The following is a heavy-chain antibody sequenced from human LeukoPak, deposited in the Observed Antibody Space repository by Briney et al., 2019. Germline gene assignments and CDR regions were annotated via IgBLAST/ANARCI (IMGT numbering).Heavy chain of an antibody. V-gene: IGHV4-59*01. Sequence: PSETLSLTCTVSGGSISSYYWIWIRQPPGKGLEWIGYIYYSGSTNYNPSLKSRVTISVDTSKNQFSLKLSSVTAADTAVYYCARDTDYYGSGSSLYYYYGMDVWGQGTTVTVSS. CDR1: GGSISSYY. J-gene: IGHJ6*02. D-gene: IGHD3-10*01. CDR2: IYYSGST. CDR3: ARDTDYYGSGSSLYYYYGMDV.